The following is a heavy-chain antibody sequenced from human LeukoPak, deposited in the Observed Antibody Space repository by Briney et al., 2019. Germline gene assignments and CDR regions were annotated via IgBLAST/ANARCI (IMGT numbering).Heavy chain of an antibody. J-gene: IGHJ4*02. CDR2: INPNSGGT. V-gene: IGHV1-2*02. Sequence: GASVRVSCKASGYTFTGYYMHWVRQAPGQGLEWMGWINPNSGGTNYAQKFQGRVTMTRDTSISTAYMELSRLRSDDTAVYYCARDLYNWNNLDYWGQGTLVTVSS. CDR3: ARDLYNWNNLDY. D-gene: IGHD1/OR15-1a*01. CDR1: GYTFTGYY.